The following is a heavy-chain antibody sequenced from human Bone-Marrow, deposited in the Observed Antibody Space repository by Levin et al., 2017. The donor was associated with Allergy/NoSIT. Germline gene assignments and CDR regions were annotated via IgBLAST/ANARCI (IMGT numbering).Heavy chain of an antibody. D-gene: IGHD6-13*01. CDR2: IKQDGSEK. CDR3: ARGSGRAASGTGDWFDP. J-gene: IGHJ5*02. Sequence: PGGSLRLSCEGSGFTFRGYWMTWVRQAPGKGLEWVANIKQDGSEKFYADSVKGRFTISRDNAKNSLYLQMNSPRAEDTPMYYCARGSGRAASGTGDWFDPWGQGTLVTVSS. CDR1: GFTFRGYW. V-gene: IGHV3-7*01.